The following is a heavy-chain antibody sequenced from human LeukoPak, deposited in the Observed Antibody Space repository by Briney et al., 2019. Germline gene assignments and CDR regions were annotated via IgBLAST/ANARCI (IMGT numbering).Heavy chain of an antibody. V-gene: IGHV4-34*01. J-gene: IGHJ5*02. CDR1: GGSFSGYY. CDR2: INHSGST. Sequence: SETLSLTCAVYGGSFSGYYWSWIRQPPGKGLEWIGEINHSGSTNYNPSLKSRVTISVDTSKNQFSLKLSSVTAADTAVYYCARWLVVAASDWFDPWGQGTLVTVSS. D-gene: IGHD2-15*01. CDR3: ARWLVVAASDWFDP.